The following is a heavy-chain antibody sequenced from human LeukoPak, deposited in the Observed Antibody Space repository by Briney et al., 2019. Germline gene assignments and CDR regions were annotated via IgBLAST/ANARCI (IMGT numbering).Heavy chain of an antibody. D-gene: IGHD3-3*01. CDR3: ALGKNFGFHYFDF. CDR2: IRFDGSEI. V-gene: IGHV3-30*02. Sequence: GGCLRLSCLASGFPFSSYGMHWVRRAPGKGLEWMTFIRFDGSEIYYTDSVKGRFTISRDLSKNTLFLQMSSLTSDDTAVYYCALGKNFGFHYFDFWGQGALVTVSS. J-gene: IGHJ4*02. CDR1: GFPFSSYG.